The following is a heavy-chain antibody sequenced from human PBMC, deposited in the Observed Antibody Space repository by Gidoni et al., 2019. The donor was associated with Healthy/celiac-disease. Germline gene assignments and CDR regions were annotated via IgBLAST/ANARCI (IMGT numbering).Heavy chain of an antibody. J-gene: IGHJ5*02. CDR3: AGEIAAAASNGFDP. Sequence: QVQLQASGPGLVTPSQPLSLTCTVSGGSISSGRYYWSWIRQPAGKGLEWIGRSNTSGRTNYNPSLKMRVTISVDTSKNQFSLKLSSVTAADTAVEYCAGEIAAAASNGFDPWGQGTLVTVSS. CDR1: GGSISSGRYY. CDR2: SNTSGRT. V-gene: IGHV4-61*02. D-gene: IGHD6-13*01.